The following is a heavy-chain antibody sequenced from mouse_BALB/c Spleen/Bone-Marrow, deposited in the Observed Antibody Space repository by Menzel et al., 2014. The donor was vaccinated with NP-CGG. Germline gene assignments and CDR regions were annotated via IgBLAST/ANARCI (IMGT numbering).Heavy chain of an antibody. Sequence: EVKLVESGGGLVQPGGSLKISCAASGFTFSSYGMSWVRQTPDKRLDLVATINSNGGSTYYPDSVKGRFTISSDNAKSTLYLQMSSLKSEDTAMYYCARDNYYDYDGFAYWGQGTLVTVSA. D-gene: IGHD2-4*01. CDR3: ARDNYYDYDGFAY. CDR1: GFTFSSYG. V-gene: IGHV5-6-3*01. J-gene: IGHJ3*01. CDR2: INSNGGST.